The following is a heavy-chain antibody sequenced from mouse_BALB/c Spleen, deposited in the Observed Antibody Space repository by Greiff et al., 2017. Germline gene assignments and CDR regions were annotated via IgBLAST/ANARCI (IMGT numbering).Heavy chain of an antibody. J-gene: IGHJ4*01. CDR3: ARQSLVWQTGDY. Sequence: DVMLVESGGDLVKPGGSLKLSCAASGFTFSSYGMSWVRQTPDKRLEWVATISSGGSYTYYPDSVKGRFTISRDNAKNTLYLQMSSLKSEDTAMYYCARQSLVWQTGDYWGQGTSVTVSS. V-gene: IGHV5-6*02. D-gene: IGHD2-10*02. CDR1: GFTFSSYG. CDR2: ISSGGSYT.